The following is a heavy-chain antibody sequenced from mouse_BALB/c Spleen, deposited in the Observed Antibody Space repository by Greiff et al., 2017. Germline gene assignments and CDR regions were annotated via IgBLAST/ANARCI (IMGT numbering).Heavy chain of an antibody. J-gene: IGHJ2*01. Sequence: QVQLQQSGAELAKPGASVKMSCKASGYTFTSYWMHWVKQRPGQGLEWIGYINPSTGYTEYNQKFKDKATLTADKSSSTAYMQLSSLTSEDSAVYYGVRGRYRYDYFDYWGQGTTLTVSS. CDR1: GYTFTSYW. CDR3: VRGRYRYDYFDY. V-gene: IGHV1-7*01. CDR2: INPSTGYT. D-gene: IGHD2-14*01.